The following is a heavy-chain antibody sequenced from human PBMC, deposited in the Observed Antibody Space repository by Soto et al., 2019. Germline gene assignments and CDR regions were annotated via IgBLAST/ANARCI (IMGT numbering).Heavy chain of an antibody. D-gene: IGHD4-17*01. CDR1: GFTFSNAW. CDR3: TTGPDGDYKVGHYYYMDV. CDR2: IKSKTDGGTT. Sequence: EVQLVESGGGLVKPGGSLRLSCAASGFTFSNAWMSWVRQAPGKGLEWVGRIKSKTDGGTTDYAAPVKGRFTISRDDSKNTLYLQMNSLKTEDTAVYYCTTGPDGDYKVGHYYYMDVWGKGTTVTVSS. J-gene: IGHJ6*03. V-gene: IGHV3-15*01.